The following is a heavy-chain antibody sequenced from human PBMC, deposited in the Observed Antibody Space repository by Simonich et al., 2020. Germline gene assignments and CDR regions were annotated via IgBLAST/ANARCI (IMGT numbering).Heavy chain of an antibody. J-gene: IGHJ6*02. CDR1: GFTFSSYS. CDR2: ISSSSSYI. CDR3: ARWIAVAGTGAYGMDV. Sequence: EVQLVESGGGLVKPGGSLRLSCAASGFTFSSYSMNWVRQAPGKGLGWVSSISSSSSYIYYADSVKGLLNISRDKHKNSLYLQMNSLRAEDTAVYYCARWIAVAGTGAYGMDVWGQGTTVTVSS. V-gene: IGHV3-21*01. D-gene: IGHD6-19*01.